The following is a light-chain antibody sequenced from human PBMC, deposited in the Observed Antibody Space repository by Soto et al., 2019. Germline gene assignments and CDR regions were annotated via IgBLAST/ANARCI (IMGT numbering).Light chain of an antibody. CDR3: QQYSSTLPLT. J-gene: IGKJ4*01. V-gene: IGKV4-1*01. CDR1: QSVLYSSNNKNY. CDR2: WAS. Sequence: DIVMTQSPDSLAVSLGERATINCKSSQSVLYSSNNKNYLAWYQQKPGQPPKLLIYWASTRESGVPDRFSGSGSGTDFTLTISSLHAEDVAVYYCQQYSSTLPLTFGGGTKVEIK.